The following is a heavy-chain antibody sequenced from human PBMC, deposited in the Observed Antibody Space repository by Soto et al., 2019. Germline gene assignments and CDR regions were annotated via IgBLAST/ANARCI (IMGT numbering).Heavy chain of an antibody. J-gene: IGHJ4*02. V-gene: IGHV1-46*03. D-gene: IGHD3-3*01. CDR3: ARKWGYRGGADFWSGYPTLYFDY. CDR2: INPSGGST. Sequence: ASVKVSCKASGYTFTSYYMHWVRQAPGQGLEWMGIINPSGGSTSYAQKFRGRVTMTRDTSTSTVYMELSSLRSEDTAVYYCARKWGYRGGADFWSGYPTLYFDYWGQGTLVTVSS. CDR1: GYTFTSYY.